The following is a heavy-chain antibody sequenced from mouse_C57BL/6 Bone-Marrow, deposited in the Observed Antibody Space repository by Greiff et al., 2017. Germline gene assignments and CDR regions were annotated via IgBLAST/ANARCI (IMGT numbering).Heavy chain of an antibody. CDR2: IYPGSGNT. J-gene: IGHJ3*01. CDR3: ARRLRQPAFGFAY. Sequence: VQLQQSGAELVRPGASVKLSCKASGYTFTDYYINWVKQRPGQGLEWIARIYPGSGNTYYNEKFKGKATFTADKSSNTAYKQLSILSTEDSAIYSCARRLRQPAFGFAYWGQGTLVTVSA. D-gene: IGHD3-2*01. V-gene: IGHV1-76*01. CDR1: GYTFTDYY.